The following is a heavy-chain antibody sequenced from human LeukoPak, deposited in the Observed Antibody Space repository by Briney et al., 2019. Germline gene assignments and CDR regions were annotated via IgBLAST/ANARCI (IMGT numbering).Heavy chain of an antibody. CDR1: GFTFDDYA. D-gene: IGHD5-18*01. Sequence: PGGSLRLSCAASGFTFDDYAMHWVRQAPGKGLEWVSLISGDGGSTYYADSVKGRFTISRDNGKNSLHLQMNSLRTEDTAFYYCAKDRGYSYDQVADYWGQGTLVTVSS. CDR2: ISGDGGST. V-gene: IGHV3-43*02. CDR3: AKDRGYSYDQVADY. J-gene: IGHJ4*02.